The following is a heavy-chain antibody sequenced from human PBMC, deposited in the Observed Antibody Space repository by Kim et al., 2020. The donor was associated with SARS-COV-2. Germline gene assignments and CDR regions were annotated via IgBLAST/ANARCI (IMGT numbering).Heavy chain of an antibody. J-gene: IGHJ6*01. CDR3: ANDYCSSAFCYGTYYY. D-gene: IGHD2-2*01. V-gene: IGHV3-30*18. CDR2: ISYDGNKN. CDR1: RFTFTDYG. Sequence: GGSLRLSCAASRFTFTDYGMHWVRQAPGKGLEWVAFISYDGNKNYYAASVKGRFTISRDNLTHTGYLQMNSISDDNTSVYYSANDYCSSAFCYGTYYY.